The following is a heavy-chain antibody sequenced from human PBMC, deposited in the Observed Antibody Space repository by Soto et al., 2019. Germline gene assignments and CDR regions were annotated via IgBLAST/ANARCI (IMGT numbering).Heavy chain of an antibody. J-gene: IGHJ4*02. D-gene: IGHD3-22*01. CDR2: ISSSSSTI. Sequence: GGSLRLSCAASGFTFSSYSMNWVRQAPGKGLEWVSYISSSSSTIYYADSVKGRFTISRDNAKNSLYLQMNSLRAEDTAVYYCARDPDHYYDSSGYYYHYWGQGTLVTVSS. V-gene: IGHV3-48*01. CDR3: ARDPDHYYDSSGYYYHY. CDR1: GFTFSSYS.